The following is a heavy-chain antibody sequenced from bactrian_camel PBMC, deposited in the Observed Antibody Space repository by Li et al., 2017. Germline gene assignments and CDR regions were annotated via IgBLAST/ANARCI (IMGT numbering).Heavy chain of an antibody. CDR2: INGHGSGTT. V-gene: IGHV3S40*01. J-gene: IGHJ4*01. D-gene: IGHD1*01. Sequence: QLVESGEGLVQPGGFLRLSCSPSGFAFSNYAMGWVRQAPGKGLEWVSAINGHGSGTTYYADSVKGRFTISRDSAKSLLYLQLHSLKPEDTAMYYCAKPGGGTWFWEIHYWGQGTQVTVS. CDR3: AKPGGGTWFWEIHY. CDR1: GFAFSNYA.